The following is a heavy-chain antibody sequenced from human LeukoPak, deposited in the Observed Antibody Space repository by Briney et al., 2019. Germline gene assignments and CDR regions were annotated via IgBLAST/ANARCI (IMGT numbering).Heavy chain of an antibody. CDR3: TRLNYFDGSGYYPDY. CDR1: GFTFSDHH. D-gene: IGHD3-22*01. V-gene: IGHV3-72*01. Sequence: GGSLRLSCAASGFTFSDHHMDWVRQAPGGGLEWVGRIRNRANSYITKYAASVTGRFTISRDDSKNSMFLQMNSLVTEDTAVYFCTRLNYFDGSGYYPDYWGQGALVTVSS. J-gene: IGHJ4*02. CDR2: IRNRANSYIT.